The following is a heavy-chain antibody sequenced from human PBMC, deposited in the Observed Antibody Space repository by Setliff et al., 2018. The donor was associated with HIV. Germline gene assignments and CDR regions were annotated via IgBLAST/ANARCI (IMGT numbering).Heavy chain of an antibody. CDR3: ARQGAVTGHSFDY. V-gene: IGHV4-59*05. CDR1: GDSMRTNY. D-gene: IGHD6-19*01. Sequence: PSETLSLTCSVSGDSMRTNYWTWIRQSPGEGLEWIGHVDYSGNTYYNPSLTSRVTISVDTSKNHFSLRLSSVTAADTAVYYCARQGAVTGHSFDYWGQGALVTVSS. J-gene: IGHJ4*02. CDR2: VDYSGNT.